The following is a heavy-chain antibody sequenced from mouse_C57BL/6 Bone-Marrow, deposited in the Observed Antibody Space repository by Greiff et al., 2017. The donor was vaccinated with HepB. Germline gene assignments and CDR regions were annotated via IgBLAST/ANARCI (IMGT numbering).Heavy chain of an antibody. CDR1: GFTFSDYY. Sequence: EVHLVESEGGLVQPGSSMKLSCTASGFTFSDYYMAWVRQVPEKGLEWVANINYDGSSTYYLDSLKSRFIISRDNAKNILYLQMSRLKSEDTATYYCARARPTVVATPDWYFDVWGTGTTVTVSS. CDR2: INYDGSST. V-gene: IGHV5-16*01. D-gene: IGHD1-1*01. J-gene: IGHJ1*03. CDR3: ARARPTVVATPDWYFDV.